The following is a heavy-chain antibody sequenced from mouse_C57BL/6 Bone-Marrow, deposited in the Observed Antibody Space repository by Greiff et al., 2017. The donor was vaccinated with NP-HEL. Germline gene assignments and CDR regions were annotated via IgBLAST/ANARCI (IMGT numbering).Heavy chain of an antibody. CDR3: ARDHYSIAFAY. D-gene: IGHD2-5*01. Sequence: QVQLQQPGAELVKPGASVKLSCKASGYTFTSYWMHWVQQRPGQGLEWIGMIHPNSGSTNYNETFKSKATLTVDNSSSTAYMQLSSLTYEDSAVYYCARDHYSIAFAYWGQGTLVTVSA. J-gene: IGHJ3*01. CDR1: GYTFTSYW. CDR2: IHPNSGST. V-gene: IGHV1-64*01.